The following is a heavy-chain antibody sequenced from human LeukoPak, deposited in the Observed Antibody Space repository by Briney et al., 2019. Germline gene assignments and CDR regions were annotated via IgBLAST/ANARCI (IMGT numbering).Heavy chain of an antibody. Sequence: SETLSLTCTVSGDSISSYYWSWMRQPPEKGLEWIGYISNSGSTTYNPSLKSRVTISADTSKNHFSLKLKSVTAADTAVYHCARGSLVLFGASRRWYFDLWGRGTLVTVSS. CDR1: GDSISSYY. CDR2: ISNSGST. CDR3: ARGSLVLFGASRRWYFDL. J-gene: IGHJ2*01. V-gene: IGHV4-59*01. D-gene: IGHD2/OR15-2a*01.